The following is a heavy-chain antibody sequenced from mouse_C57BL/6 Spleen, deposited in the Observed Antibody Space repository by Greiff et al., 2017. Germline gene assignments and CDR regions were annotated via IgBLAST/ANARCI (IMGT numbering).Heavy chain of an antibody. CDR2: IDPSDSYT. CDR1: GYTFTSYW. D-gene: IGHD1-1*01. Sequence: VKLQQPGAELVKPGASVKLSCKASGYTFTSYWMQWVKQRPGQGLEWIGEIDPSDSYTNYNQKFKGKATLTVDTSSSTAYMQLSSLTSEDSAVYYCARSPLYGSSLWYFDVWGTGTTVTVSS. J-gene: IGHJ1*03. V-gene: IGHV1-50*01. CDR3: ARSPLYGSSLWYFDV.